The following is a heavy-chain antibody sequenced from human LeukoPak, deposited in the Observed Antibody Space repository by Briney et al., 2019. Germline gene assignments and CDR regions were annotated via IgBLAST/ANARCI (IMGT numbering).Heavy chain of an antibody. CDR2: ISESGSSI. CDR3: ARGPLGWSDY. V-gene: IGHV3-48*02. J-gene: IGHJ4*02. D-gene: IGHD1-26*01. CDR1: GASISSGTYY. Sequence: ETLSLTCTVSGASISSGTYYWSWVRQAPGKGLEWVSFISESGSSIYYADSVKGRFTISRDNAKNSLYLQMNSLRDEDTAVYYCARGPLGWSDYWGQGILVTVSS.